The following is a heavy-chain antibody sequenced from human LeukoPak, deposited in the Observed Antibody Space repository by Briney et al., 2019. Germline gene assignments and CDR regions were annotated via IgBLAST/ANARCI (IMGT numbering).Heavy chain of an antibody. CDR1: CYTFTNYG. V-gene: IGHV1-18*01. CDR2: LSTHNGNI. J-gene: IGHJ4*02. CDR3: ARDLRRGSYYDGHYLDY. D-gene: IGHD1-26*01. Sequence: GASVKVSCKASCYTFTNYGFSWVRQAPRQGLEWMGWLSTHNGNIHYAQNLQGRVTMTTDTSTSTAYMELRSLRSDDTAVYYCARDLRRGSYYDGHYLDYWGQGTLVTVSS.